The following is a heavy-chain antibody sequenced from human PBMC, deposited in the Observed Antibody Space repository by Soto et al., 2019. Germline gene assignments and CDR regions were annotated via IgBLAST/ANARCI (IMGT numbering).Heavy chain of an antibody. CDR2: IYYSGST. J-gene: IGHJ4*02. Sequence: SEPLSLTGTVSGGSISSSSYYWSWIRQPPGKGLEWIGSIYYSGSTYYNPSLKSRVTISVDTSKNQFSLKLSSVTAADTAVYYCARNYKGYCSSTSCYTSDYWGQGTLVTVSS. CDR3: ARNYKGYCSSTSCYTSDY. CDR1: GGSISSSSYY. D-gene: IGHD2-2*02. V-gene: IGHV4-39*01.